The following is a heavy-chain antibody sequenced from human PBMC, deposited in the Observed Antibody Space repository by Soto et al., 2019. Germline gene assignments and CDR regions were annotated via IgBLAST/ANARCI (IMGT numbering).Heavy chain of an antibody. Sequence: EVQLVESGGGLVQPGESLRLSCAASGFTFSSYWMHWVRQAPGKGLVWVSRINSDGSRTNYADSVKGRFTVSIYNAKNTQDLQMNSLRAEDTAVYYCARVLTGSWNWFYPWGQGTLFTVSS. D-gene: IGHD6-13*01. CDR1: GFTFSSYW. V-gene: IGHV3-74*01. CDR3: ARVLTGSWNWFYP. CDR2: INSDGSRT. J-gene: IGHJ5*02.